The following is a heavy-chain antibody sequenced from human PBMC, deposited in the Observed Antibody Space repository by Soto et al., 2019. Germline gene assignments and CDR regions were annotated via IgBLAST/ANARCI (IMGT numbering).Heavy chain of an antibody. CDR1: GFAFSNYA. CDR2: ISTSIDAT. J-gene: IGHJ4*02. V-gene: IGHV3-23*01. Sequence: EVQLLESGGGLVQPGGSLRLSCAASGFAFSNYAMHWVRQAPGKGLEWVSSISTSIDATYYADSVKGRFTISRDDSKNTLYLQMNSLRAEDSAVYYCAKERTVAARHFDYWGQGTQVTVSS. CDR3: AKERTVAARHFDY. D-gene: IGHD6-6*01.